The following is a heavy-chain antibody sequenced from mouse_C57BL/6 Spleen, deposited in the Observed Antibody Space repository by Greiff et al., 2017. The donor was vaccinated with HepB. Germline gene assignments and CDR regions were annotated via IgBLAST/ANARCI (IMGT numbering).Heavy chain of an antibody. D-gene: IGHD1-1*01. J-gene: IGHJ4*01. CDR3: ARWVLRYPYAMDY. V-gene: IGHV5-17*01. CDR2: ISSGSSTI. CDR1: GFTFSDYG. Sequence: DVKLVESGGGLVKPGGSLKLSCAASGFTFSDYGMHWVRQAPEKGLEWVAYISSGSSTIDYTDTVKGRFTISRDNAKNTLFLQMTSLRSEDTAMYYCARWVLRYPYAMDYWGQGTSVTVSS.